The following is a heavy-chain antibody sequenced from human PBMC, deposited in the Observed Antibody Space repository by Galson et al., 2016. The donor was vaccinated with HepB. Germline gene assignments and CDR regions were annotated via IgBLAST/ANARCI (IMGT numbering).Heavy chain of an antibody. V-gene: IGHV5-51*01. Sequence: QSGAEVKEAGDSLRISCETSGYKFTSLWIAWVRHRPGKGLEWMGNIYPGDSDTRYSPSFQGQVIISADKSINTVYLQWTSLKASDTAIYYCAGRGIDAGSDFWGQGSHVSVSS. D-gene: IGHD2/OR15-2a*01. CDR3: AGRGIDAGSDF. J-gene: IGHJ4*02. CDR2: IYPGDSDT. CDR1: GYKFTSLW.